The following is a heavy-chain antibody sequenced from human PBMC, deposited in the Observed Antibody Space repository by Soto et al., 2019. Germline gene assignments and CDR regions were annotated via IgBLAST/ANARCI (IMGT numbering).Heavy chain of an antibody. CDR2: ISGSGGST. CDR3: AKDQGSSWYEIDY. V-gene: IGHV3-23*01. J-gene: IGHJ4*02. D-gene: IGHD6-13*01. CDR1: GFTFSNYA. Sequence: EVQLLESGGGLVQPGGSLRLSCAASGFTFSNYAVTWVRQAPGKGLEWVSTISGSGGSTYYAGSVKGRFTISRDNSKNTLYVQMNSLRAEDTAVYYCAKDQGSSWYEIDYWGQGTLVTVSS.